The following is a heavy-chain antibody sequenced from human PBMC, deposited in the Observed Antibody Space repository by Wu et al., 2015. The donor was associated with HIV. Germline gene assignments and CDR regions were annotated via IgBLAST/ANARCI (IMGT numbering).Heavy chain of an antibody. CDR1: GGTFSSYS. D-gene: IGHD5-24*01. CDR2: IIPMYGTT. CDR3: ARDVEMDYNSTSYHYAMDV. Sequence: QVQLVQSGAEVKKPGSSVKVSCKASGGTFSSYSISWVRQAPGQGLEWMGRIIPMYGTTNYAQKFQGRFTITADESTSTAYMDLSSLRSEDTAVYYCARDVEMDYNSTSYHYAMDV. V-gene: IGHV1-69*13. J-gene: IGHJ6*01.